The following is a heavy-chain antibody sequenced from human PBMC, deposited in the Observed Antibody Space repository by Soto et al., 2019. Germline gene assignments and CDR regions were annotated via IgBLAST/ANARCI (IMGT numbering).Heavy chain of an antibody. CDR3: TPGGVLAGAKGYYYYAMDV. CDR2: IKSKADGGTA. D-gene: IGHD2-15*01. J-gene: IGHJ6*02. CDR1: GFTFTNAW. V-gene: IGHV3-15*07. Sequence: EVQLVESGGGLVKPGVSLRLSCAASGFTFTNAWMNWVRQAPGKGLEWVGRIKSKADGGTADYAAPVKGRFTISRDDSRATLYLQMDSREAEDAAVYYCTPGGVLAGAKGYYYYAMDVGGQGTAVTVSS.